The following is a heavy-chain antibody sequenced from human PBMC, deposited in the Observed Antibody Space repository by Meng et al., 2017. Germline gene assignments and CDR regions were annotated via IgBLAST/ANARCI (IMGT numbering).Heavy chain of an antibody. J-gene: IGHJ4*02. CDR2: INHSGST. CDR3: ARDTVEAYCGGDCCPLGY. V-gene: IGHV4-34*01. Sequence: WGEALVKPSQTLSPPSAAYGWACSGYFWSWIRQPPGKGLEWIGEINHSGSTNYNPSLKSRVTISVDTSKNQFSLKLSSVTAADTAVYYCARDTVEAYCGGDCCPLGYWGQGTLVTVSS. CDR1: GWACSGYF. D-gene: IGHD2-21*02.